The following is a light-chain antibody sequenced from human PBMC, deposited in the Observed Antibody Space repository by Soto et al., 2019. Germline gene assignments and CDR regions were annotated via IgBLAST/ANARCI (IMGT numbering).Light chain of an antibody. V-gene: IGLV2-14*01. CDR1: SSDVDVGGYNY. CDR2: EVS. CDR3: SSYTSSATGV. Sequence: QSALTQPASVSGSPGQSITISCTGTSSDVDVGGYNYVSWYQQHPGKAPKLMIYEVSNRPSGVSNRFSGSKSGNTASLTISGLQAKDEADYYCSSYTSSATGVFGGGTKLTVL. J-gene: IGLJ3*02.